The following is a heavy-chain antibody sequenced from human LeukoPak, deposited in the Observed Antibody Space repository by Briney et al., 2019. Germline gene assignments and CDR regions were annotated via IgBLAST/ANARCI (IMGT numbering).Heavy chain of an antibody. CDR2: ISPNSGDT. D-gene: IGHD1-26*01. Sequence: ASVKVSCKASGYTFTGYSLHWVRQAPGQGLEWMGWISPNSGDTNYAQKLQGRVTMTTDTSTSTAYMELRSLRSDDTAVYYCARNQYSGSYSPRDGMDVWGKGTTVTVSS. CDR3: ARNQYSGSYSPRDGMDV. J-gene: IGHJ6*04. V-gene: IGHV1-18*04. CDR1: GYTFTGYS.